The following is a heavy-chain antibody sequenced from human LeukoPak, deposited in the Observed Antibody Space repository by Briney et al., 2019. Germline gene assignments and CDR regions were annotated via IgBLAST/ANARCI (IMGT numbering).Heavy chain of an antibody. D-gene: IGHD5-18*01. CDR2: ISGSGGST. CDR1: GFTFTSFA. Sequence: GGSLRLSCAASGFTFTSFAMTWVRQAPGKGLEWVSAISGSGGSTYYADSVKGRFTIPRDNSKNTLYLQMNSLRAEDTAVYYCAKGTREYSYLLILDYWGQGTLVTVSS. V-gene: IGHV3-23*01. CDR3: AKGTREYSYLLILDY. J-gene: IGHJ4*02.